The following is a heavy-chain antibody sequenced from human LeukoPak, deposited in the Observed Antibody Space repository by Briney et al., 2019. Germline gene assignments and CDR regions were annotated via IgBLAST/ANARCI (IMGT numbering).Heavy chain of an antibody. CDR1: GFSFGSYW. CDR3: VSTATFDY. V-gene: IGHV3-7*02. J-gene: IGHJ4*02. Sequence: GGSLRLSCAASGFSFGSYWMSWVRQAPGKGLEWVANIKQDGSEKYYVDSVKGRFTISRDNAKNSLYLEMNSLRVEGTAVYYCVSTATFDYWGQGTLVTVSS. D-gene: IGHD1-1*01. CDR2: IKQDGSEK.